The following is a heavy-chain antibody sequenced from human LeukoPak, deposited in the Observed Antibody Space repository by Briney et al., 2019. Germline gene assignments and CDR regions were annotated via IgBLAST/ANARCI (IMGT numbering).Heavy chain of an antibody. V-gene: IGHV3-23*01. CDR1: GFTFSSYA. Sequence: GGSLRLSCAASGFTFSSYAMSWVRQAPGKGLEWVSAISGSGGSTYYADSVKGRFTISRDNSKNTLYLQMNSLRAEDTAVYYCARVKPSGYSYGYYSSFDYWGQGTLVTVSS. D-gene: IGHD5-18*01. CDR3: ARVKPSGYSYGYYSSFDY. CDR2: ISGSGGST. J-gene: IGHJ4*02.